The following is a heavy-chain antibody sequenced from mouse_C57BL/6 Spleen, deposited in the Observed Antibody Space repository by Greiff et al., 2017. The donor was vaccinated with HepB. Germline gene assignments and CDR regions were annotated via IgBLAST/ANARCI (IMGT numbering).Heavy chain of an antibody. Sequence: QVHVKQPGAELVKPGASVKLSCKASGYTFTSYWMHWVKQRPGQGLEWIGMIHPNSGSTNYNEKFKSKATLTVDKSSSTAYMQLSSLTSEDSAVYYCARRGGYDYDGFAYWGQGTLVTVSA. J-gene: IGHJ3*01. CDR3: ARRGGYDYDGFAY. D-gene: IGHD2-4*01. V-gene: IGHV1-64*01. CDR1: GYTFTSYW. CDR2: IHPNSGST.